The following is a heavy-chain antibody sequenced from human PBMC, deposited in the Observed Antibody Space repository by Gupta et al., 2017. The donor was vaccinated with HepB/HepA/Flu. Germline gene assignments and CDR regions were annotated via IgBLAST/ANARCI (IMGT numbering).Heavy chain of an antibody. CDR1: GFTFSSYA. CDR2: ISGSGGST. Sequence: EVQLLESGGGLVQPGGSLRPSCAASGFTFSSYAMRWVRQAPGKGLEWVSAISGSGGSTYYADYVKGRGTISRDNSKNTLYLQMNSLRAEDTAVYYGAKGLIKDADCGGECYAFDIGGQGTMVTVYS. J-gene: IGHJ3*02. D-gene: IGHD2-21*01. CDR3: AKGLIKDADCGGECYAFDI. V-gene: IGHV3-23*01.